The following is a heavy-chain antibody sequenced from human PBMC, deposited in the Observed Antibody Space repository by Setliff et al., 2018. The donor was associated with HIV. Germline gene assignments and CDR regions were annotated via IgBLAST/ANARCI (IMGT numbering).Heavy chain of an antibody. J-gene: IGHJ4*02. Sequence: SVKVSCKASGGTFSDYAISWVRQAPGQGLQWMGGIIPLYGTANYAQKLQGRVKIIADETTRTAYMELSSLISEDTAVYYCARGPLLNSAYYLDYWGQGTLVTVSS. D-gene: IGHD6-25*01. CDR2: IIPLYGTA. CDR1: GGTFSDYA. V-gene: IGHV1-69*13. CDR3: ARGPLLNSAYYLDY.